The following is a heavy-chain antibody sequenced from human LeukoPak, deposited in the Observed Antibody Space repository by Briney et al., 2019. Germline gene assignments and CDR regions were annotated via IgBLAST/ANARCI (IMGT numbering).Heavy chain of an antibody. Sequence: SQTLSLTCAVSGGSISSGGYSWSWIRQPPGKGLEWIGYIYHSGSTYYNPSLKSRVTISVDRSKNQFSLKLSSVTAADTAVYYCARSVGVPAAMSYYYYYYMDVWGKGTTVTVSS. J-gene: IGHJ6*03. CDR1: GGSISSGGYS. D-gene: IGHD2-2*01. V-gene: IGHV4-30-2*01. CDR2: IYHSGST. CDR3: ARSVGVPAAMSYYYYYYMDV.